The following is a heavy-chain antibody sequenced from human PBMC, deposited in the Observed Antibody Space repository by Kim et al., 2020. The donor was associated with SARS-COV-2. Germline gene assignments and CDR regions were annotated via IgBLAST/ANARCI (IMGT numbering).Heavy chain of an antibody. CDR2: IYYSGNT. CDR1: GDSITNYY. V-gene: IGHV4-59*13. J-gene: IGHJ6*02. CDR3: ARDRLGSGGLYGMDV. D-gene: IGHD3-10*01. Sequence: SETLSLTCTVSGDSITNYYWSWIRQPPGKGLEWIGYIYYSGNTNYNPSVKSRVTISVDTSKNQFSLWLTSVTAADTAVYYCARDRLGSGGLYGMDVWGQGTTVTVS.